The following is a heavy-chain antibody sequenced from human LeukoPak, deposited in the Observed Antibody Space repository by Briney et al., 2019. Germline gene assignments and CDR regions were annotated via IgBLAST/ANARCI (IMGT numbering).Heavy chain of an antibody. D-gene: IGHD6-19*01. J-gene: IGHJ6*02. Sequence: PSETLSLTCAVYGGSFSGYYWSWIRQPPGKGLEWIGEINHSGSTNYNPSLKSRVTISVDTSKNQFSLKLSSVTAADTAVYYCARHYSSGWYSSRYYYGMDVWGQGTTVTVSS. CDR2: INHSGST. CDR1: GGSFSGYY. CDR3: ARHYSSGWYSSRYYYGMDV. V-gene: IGHV4-34*01.